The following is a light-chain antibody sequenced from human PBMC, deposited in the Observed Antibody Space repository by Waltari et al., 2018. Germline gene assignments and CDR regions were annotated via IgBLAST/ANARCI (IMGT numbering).Light chain of an antibody. V-gene: IGKV3-15*01. CDR3: QQYET. CDR1: QSVSRH. CDR2: GTS. J-gene: IGKJ1*01. Sequence: DIVLTQSPATLSLSPGERGTLSCTASQSVSRHLAWYQQKPGQAPRLLIYGTSARATGIPSRFRGSGSGTEFTLTISSLQSEDSAVYYCQQYETFGQGTKVEIK.